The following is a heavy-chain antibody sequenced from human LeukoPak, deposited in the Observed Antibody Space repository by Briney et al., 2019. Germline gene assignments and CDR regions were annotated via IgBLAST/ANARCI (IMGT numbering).Heavy chain of an antibody. CDR3: AREPPRVRGVMTGYYGMDV. CDR2: ISTNGGST. Sequence: GGSLRLSCSASGFTFSSYAMHWVRQAPGKGLEFVSAISTNGGSTYYADSVKGRFTISRDNSKNMLYLHMSSLRDEDTAVYYCAREPPRVRGVMTGYYGMDVWGQGTTVTVSS. D-gene: IGHD3-10*01. CDR1: GFTFSSYA. V-gene: IGHV3-64D*06. J-gene: IGHJ6*02.